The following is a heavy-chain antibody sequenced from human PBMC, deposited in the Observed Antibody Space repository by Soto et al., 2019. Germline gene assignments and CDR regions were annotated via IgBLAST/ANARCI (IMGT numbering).Heavy chain of an antibody. CDR1: GFTFSSYA. J-gene: IGHJ3*02. CDR3: AKDIDYGDYEGTFEI. Sequence: EVQLLESGGGLVQPGGSLRLSCAASGFTFSSYAMSWVRQAPGKGLEWVSAISGSGGSTYYADSVKGRFTISRDNSKNTLDLKMNYVRGGDTAVFYCAKDIDYGDYEGTFEIWGQGTMVTGSP. V-gene: IGHV3-23*01. D-gene: IGHD4-17*01. CDR2: ISGSGGST.